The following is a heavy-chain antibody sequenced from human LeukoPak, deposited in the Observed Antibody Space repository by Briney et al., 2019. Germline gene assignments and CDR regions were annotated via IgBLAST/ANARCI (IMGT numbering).Heavy chain of an antibody. V-gene: IGHV1-69*01. D-gene: IGHD2/OR15-2a*01. J-gene: IGHJ5*02. Sequence: ASVKVSCKASGGTFSSYAISWVRQAPGQGLEWMGGIIPIFGTANYAQKFQGRVTITADESTSTAYMELSSLRSEDTAVYYCATVLIGDNWFDPWGQGTLVTVSS. CDR2: IIPIFGTA. CDR3: ATVLIGDNWFDP. CDR1: GGTFSSYA.